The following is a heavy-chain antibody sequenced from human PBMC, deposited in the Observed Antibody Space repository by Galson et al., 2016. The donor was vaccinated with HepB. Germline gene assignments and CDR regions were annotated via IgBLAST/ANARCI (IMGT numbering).Heavy chain of an antibody. J-gene: IGHJ4*02. Sequence: VKVSCKAFGYSFTTYYIYWVRQAPGQGLEWMGIINHSGGNTSYAQKFQGRITMTRDTSTTTVYLELSSLRSEDTAVYFCARDVTSGNYWLWEYWGQGTLVSVSS. CDR1: GYSFTTYY. CDR2: INHSGGNT. V-gene: IGHV1-46*01. D-gene: IGHD1-26*01. CDR3: ARDVTSGNYWLWEY.